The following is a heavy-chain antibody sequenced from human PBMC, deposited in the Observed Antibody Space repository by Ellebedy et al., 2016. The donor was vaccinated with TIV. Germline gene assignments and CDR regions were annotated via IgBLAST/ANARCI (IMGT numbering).Heavy chain of an antibody. D-gene: IGHD2-2*01. CDR2: ISNSDTI. Sequence: GESLKISCAASGFTFSSYSMNWVRQAPGKGLEWVSYISNSDTIYYADSVRGRFTISRDKAKKSVYLQMNSLRFEDTAVYYCARDAMMWIFDSWGQGTLVTVSS. CDR1: GFTFSSYS. CDR3: ARDAMMWIFDS. J-gene: IGHJ4*02. V-gene: IGHV3-48*01.